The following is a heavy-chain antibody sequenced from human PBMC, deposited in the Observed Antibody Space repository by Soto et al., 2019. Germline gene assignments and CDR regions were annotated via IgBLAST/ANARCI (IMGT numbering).Heavy chain of an antibody. V-gene: IGHV3-30*03. CDR3: ARWVGGSMSDNSGKYDS. J-gene: IGHJ5*01. Sequence: QVQLVESGGGVVQPGTSLRLTCAGSGFTFSRNGMHWVRQAPGKGVEWVALVSYDGSKKYYVDSVKGRFTISRDNSENTLYLQMNSLRAEDTAVYYCARWVGGSMSDNSGKYDSWGQGILVTVSS. D-gene: IGHD3-22*01. CDR1: GFTFSRNG. CDR2: VSYDGSKK.